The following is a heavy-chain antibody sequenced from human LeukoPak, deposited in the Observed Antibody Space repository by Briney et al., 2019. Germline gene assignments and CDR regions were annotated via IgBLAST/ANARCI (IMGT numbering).Heavy chain of an antibody. V-gene: IGHV1-58*02. J-gene: IGHJ3*02. D-gene: IGHD1-1*01. Sequence: GASVKVSCKASGFTFTSSAMQWVRQARGQRLEWIGWIVVGSGNTNYAQKFQERVTITRDMSTSTAYMELSSLRSEDTAVYYCAAPGTTGTTGDDAFDIWGQGTMVTVSS. CDR3: AAPGTTGTTGDDAFDI. CDR2: IVVGSGNT. CDR1: GFTFTSSA.